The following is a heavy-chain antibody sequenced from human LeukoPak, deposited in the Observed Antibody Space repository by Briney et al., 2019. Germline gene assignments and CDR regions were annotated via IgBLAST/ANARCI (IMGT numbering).Heavy chain of an antibody. CDR2: IIPIFGTA. CDR1: GGTFSSYA. CDR3: ARDSGRSGYSYGYYWFDP. J-gene: IGHJ5*02. D-gene: IGHD5-18*01. V-gene: IGHV1-69*05. Sequence: ASVKVSCKASGGTFSSYAISWVRQAPGQGLEWMGRIIPIFGTANYAQKFQGRVTITTDESTSTAYMELSSLRSEDTAVYYCARDSGRSGYSYGYYWFDPWGQGTLVTVSS.